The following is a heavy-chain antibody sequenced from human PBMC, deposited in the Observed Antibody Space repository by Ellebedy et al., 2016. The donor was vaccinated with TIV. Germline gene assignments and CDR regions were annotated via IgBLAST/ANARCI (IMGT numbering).Heavy chain of an antibody. Sequence: GESLKISCAASGFTFSSYAMSWVRQAPGKGLEWVSYISSSGSTIYYADSVKGRFNISRDNDENSLYLQMNSLRAEDTAVYYCTRAAWIQLWLYLHDYWGQGTLVTVSS. CDR3: TRAAWIQLWLYLHDY. J-gene: IGHJ4*02. D-gene: IGHD5-18*01. CDR2: ISSSGSTI. V-gene: IGHV3-48*04. CDR1: GFTFSSYA.